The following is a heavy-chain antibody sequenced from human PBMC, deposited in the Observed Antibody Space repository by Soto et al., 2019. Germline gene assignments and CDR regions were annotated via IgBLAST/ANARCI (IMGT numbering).Heavy chain of an antibody. V-gene: IGHV3-30-3*01. CDR2: ISYDGSNK. D-gene: IGHD5-12*01. Sequence: QVQLVESGGGVVQPGRSLRLSCAPSGFTFSSYAMHWVRQAPGKGLEWVAVISYDGSNKYYADSVKGRFTISRDNSKNTLYLQMNSLRAEDTAVYYCARDPDGYTLDYWGQGTLVTVSS. CDR3: ARDPDGYTLDY. CDR1: GFTFSSYA. J-gene: IGHJ4*02.